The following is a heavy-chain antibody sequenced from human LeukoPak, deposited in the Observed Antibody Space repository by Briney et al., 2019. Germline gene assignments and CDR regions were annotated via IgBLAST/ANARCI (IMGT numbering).Heavy chain of an antibody. CDR3: ARGLRLPSRSTPAVPHV. J-gene: IGHJ6*04. V-gene: IGHV4-34*01. CDR1: GGSFSDYY. Sequence: PSETLSLTCAVCGGSFSDYYWNWIRQPPGKGLEWIGEINHSGTTNYNPSLKSRVTISVDTSKNQFSLRLSSVTAADTAVYYCARGLRLPSRSTPAVPHVWGKGTTVTVSA. CDR2: INHSGTT. D-gene: IGHD2/OR15-2a*01.